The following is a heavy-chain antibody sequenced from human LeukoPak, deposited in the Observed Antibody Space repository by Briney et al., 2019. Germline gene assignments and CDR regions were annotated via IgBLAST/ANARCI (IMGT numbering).Heavy chain of an antibody. J-gene: IGHJ4*02. CDR2: IKSKTDGGTT. Sequence: RGGCLRLSCVASGFTFRSAWMNWVRQAPGRGLEWVGRIKSKTDGGTTDYAAPVKGRFTISRDDSKTTLYLQMNSLQTEDTAVYYCTTDQVVRGVTNDYWGQGTLHRLL. CDR1: GFTFRSAW. CDR3: TTDQVVRGVTNDY. D-gene: IGHD3-10*01. V-gene: IGHV3-15*01.